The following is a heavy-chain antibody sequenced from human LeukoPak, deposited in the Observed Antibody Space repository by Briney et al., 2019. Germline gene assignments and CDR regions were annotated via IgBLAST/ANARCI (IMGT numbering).Heavy chain of an antibody. J-gene: IGHJ4*02. Sequence: ASVKVSCKASGYTFTSYYMHWVRQAPGQGLEWMGIINPSGGSTSYAQKFQGRVTMTRDTSTSAVYMKLSSLRSEDTAVYYCARARNEGYFDYWGQGTLVTVSS. D-gene: IGHD1-1*01. CDR2: INPSGGST. CDR1: GYTFTSYY. V-gene: IGHV1-46*01. CDR3: ARARNEGYFDY.